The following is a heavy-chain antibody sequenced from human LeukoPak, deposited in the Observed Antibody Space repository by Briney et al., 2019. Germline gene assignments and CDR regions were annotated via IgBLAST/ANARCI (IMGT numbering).Heavy chain of an antibody. J-gene: IGHJ4*02. CDR3: AKDHGTAVAGFYY. Sequence: PAGSLRLSCAAAGFSFSTYGVSRLRQPPGKGLEWVSGITGTGGSTYYADSGRGRFTVSRDTSKNTLYLQMNSLRAEDTAIYYCAKDHGTAVAGFYYWGQGTLVTVSS. V-gene: IGHV3-23*01. CDR2: ITGTGGST. D-gene: IGHD6-19*01. CDR1: GFSFSTYG.